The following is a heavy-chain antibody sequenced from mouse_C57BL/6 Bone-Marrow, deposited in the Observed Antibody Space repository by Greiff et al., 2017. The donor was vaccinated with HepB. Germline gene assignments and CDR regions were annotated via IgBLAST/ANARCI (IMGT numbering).Heavy chain of an antibody. CDR2: ISDGGSYT. D-gene: IGHD2-3*01. CDR3: ARDDGYYDAMDY. Sequence: DVMLVESGGGLVKPGGSLKLSCAASGFTFSSYAMSWVRPTPEKRLEWVATISDGGSYTYYPDNVKGRFTISRDNAKNNLYLQMSHLKSEDTAMYYCARDDGYYDAMDYWGQGTSVTVSS. CDR1: GFTFSSYA. V-gene: IGHV5-4*01. J-gene: IGHJ4*01.